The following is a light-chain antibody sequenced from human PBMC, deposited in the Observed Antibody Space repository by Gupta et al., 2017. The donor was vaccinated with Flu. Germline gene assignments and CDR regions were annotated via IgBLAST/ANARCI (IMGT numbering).Light chain of an antibody. J-gene: IGLJ2*01. CDR2: QDT. Sequence: SYELTQPPSVSVSPGQTASITCSGDKLGDIYVSWYQQKPGQSPVLLIYQDTQRPSGIPERLSGSNSGNTATLTISGTQAMDEADYYCQAWDSGTCGFGGGTKLTVL. V-gene: IGLV3-1*01. CDR3: QAWDSGTCG. CDR1: KLGDIY.